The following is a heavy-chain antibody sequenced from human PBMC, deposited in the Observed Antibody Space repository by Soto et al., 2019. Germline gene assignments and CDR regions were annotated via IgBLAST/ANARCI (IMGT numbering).Heavy chain of an antibody. D-gene: IGHD1-26*01. Sequence: PSETLSLTCSVSDDSINSDKYYWGWIRQPPGKGLEWIGSIYYRGNAYYNPSLQTRVTISLDKSRSQFSLKLNSVTAADSAVYYCARDKGVGYWYFDLWGRGTLVTVSS. J-gene: IGHJ2*01. CDR1: DDSINSDKYY. CDR2: IYYRGNA. V-gene: IGHV4-39*02. CDR3: ARDKGVGYWYFDL.